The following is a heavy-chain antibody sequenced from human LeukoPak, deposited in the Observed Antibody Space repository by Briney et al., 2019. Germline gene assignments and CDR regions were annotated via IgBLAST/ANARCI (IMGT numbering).Heavy chain of an antibody. CDR1: GFTVSSNS. Sequence: GGSLRLSCTVSGFTVSSNSMSWVRQAPGKGLEWVSFIYSDNTHYSDSVKGRFTISRDNSKNTLYLQMNSLRAEDTAVYYCAKDRPYCSGGSCYSGSVFDPWGQGTLVTVSS. D-gene: IGHD2-15*01. J-gene: IGHJ5*02. CDR2: IYSDNT. V-gene: IGHV3-66*03. CDR3: AKDRPYCSGGSCYSGSVFDP.